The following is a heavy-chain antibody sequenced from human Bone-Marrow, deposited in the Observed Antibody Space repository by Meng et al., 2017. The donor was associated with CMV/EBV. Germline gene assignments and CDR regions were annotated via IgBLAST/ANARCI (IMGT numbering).Heavy chain of an antibody. V-gene: IGHV4-34*01. J-gene: IGHJ5*02. D-gene: IGHD3-3*01. CDR1: GGSFSGYY. CDR2: INHSGST. CDR3: ARAPRWRFDP. Sequence: SETLSLTCAVYGGSFSGYYWSWIRQPPGKGLEWIGEINHSGSTNYNPSLKSRVTISVDTSKNQSSLKLSSVTAADTAVYYCARAPRWRFDPWGQGTPVTVSS.